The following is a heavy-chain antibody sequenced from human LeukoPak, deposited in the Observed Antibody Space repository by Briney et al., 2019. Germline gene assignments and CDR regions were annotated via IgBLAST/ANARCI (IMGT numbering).Heavy chain of an antibody. CDR1: GGSINSYY. Sequence: SETLSLTCTVSGGSINSYYWSWIRQPPGKGLEWIGYIYYSGSTNYNPSLKSRVTISVDTSKNQFSLRLSSVTAADTAVYYCARDYWYSSSWYWFDPWGQGTLVTVSS. J-gene: IGHJ5*02. CDR3: ARDYWYSSSWYWFDP. D-gene: IGHD6-13*01. CDR2: IYYSGST. V-gene: IGHV4-59*01.